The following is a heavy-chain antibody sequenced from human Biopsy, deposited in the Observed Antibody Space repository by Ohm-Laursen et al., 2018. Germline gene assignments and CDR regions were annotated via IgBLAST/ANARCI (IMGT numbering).Heavy chain of an antibody. CDR1: GGTFSSSA. CDR3: VLASFDY. Sequence: VSSVKVSCKASGGTFSSSAITWVRQAPGQGLEWMGIINPGGNSTAYTQNFQGRVTMTWDTSTTTVYMELSSLRSEDTAVYYCVLASFDYWGQGTLVTVPS. J-gene: IGHJ4*02. V-gene: IGHV1-46*01. CDR2: INPGGNST.